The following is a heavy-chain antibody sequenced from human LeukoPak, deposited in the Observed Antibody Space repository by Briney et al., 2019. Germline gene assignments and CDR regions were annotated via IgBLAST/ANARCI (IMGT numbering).Heavy chain of an antibody. CDR1: GFTFSSYW. J-gene: IGHJ4*02. V-gene: IGHV3-7*01. Sequence: QAGGSLRLSCAASGFTFSSYWMNWVRQAPGKGLEWVAKIKQDGSEKNYVDSVKGRFTISRDNAKNSLYLQMNSLRADDTAVYYCAKLGATAALFDYWGQGALVTVSS. CDR3: AKLGATAALFDY. D-gene: IGHD5-12*01. CDR2: IKQDGSEK.